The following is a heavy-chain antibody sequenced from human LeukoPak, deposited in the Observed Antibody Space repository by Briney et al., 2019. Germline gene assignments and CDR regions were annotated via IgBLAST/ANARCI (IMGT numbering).Heavy chain of an antibody. D-gene: IGHD2-21*02. CDR3: ARGGDCEHYYYYMYV. CDR1: GYTFTSYD. Sequence: ASVKVSCKASGYTFTSYDINWVRQATGQGLEWMGWMNPNSGNTGYAQKFQGRVTITRNTSISTAYMELSSLRSEDTAVYYCARGGDCEHYYYYMYVWGKGTTVTVSS. J-gene: IGHJ6*03. CDR2: MNPNSGNT. V-gene: IGHV1-8*03.